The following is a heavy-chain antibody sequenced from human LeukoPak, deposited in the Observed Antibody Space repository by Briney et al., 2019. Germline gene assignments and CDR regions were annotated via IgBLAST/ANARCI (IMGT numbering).Heavy chain of an antibody. Sequence: SQTLSLTCAISGDSVSSNSAAWNWIRQSPSRGLEWLGRTYYRSKWYNDYAVSVKSRITINPDTSKNQFSLQLNSVTPEDTAVYYCARAEDSSPTMIVVGTRFAPPYHFDYWGQGTLVTVSS. V-gene: IGHV6-1*01. D-gene: IGHD3-22*01. J-gene: IGHJ4*02. CDR2: TYYRSKWYN. CDR1: GDSVSSNSAA. CDR3: ARAEDSSPTMIVVGTRFAPPYHFDY.